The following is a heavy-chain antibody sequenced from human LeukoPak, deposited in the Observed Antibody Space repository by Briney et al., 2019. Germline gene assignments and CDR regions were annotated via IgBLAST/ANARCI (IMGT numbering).Heavy chain of an antibody. Sequence: GGSLRLSCAASGFNFRLYSMSWVRQAPEKGLEWVSIISAGSETTWYADSVKGRFTISRDNSKNTLYLQMNSLRAEDTAVYYCAKEMKPWMHFDYWGQGTLVTVSS. D-gene: IGHD5-12*01. V-gene: IGHV3-23*01. CDR1: GFNFRLYS. CDR2: ISAGSETT. CDR3: AKEMKPWMHFDY. J-gene: IGHJ4*02.